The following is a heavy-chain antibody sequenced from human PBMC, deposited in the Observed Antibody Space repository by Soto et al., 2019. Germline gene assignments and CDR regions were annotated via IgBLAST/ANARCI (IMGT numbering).Heavy chain of an antibody. CDR2: IIPIFCTA. J-gene: IGHJ6*02. Sequence: SVKVSCKASGGPFSSYAISWVRQAPGQGLEWMGGIIPIFCTANYAQKFQGRVTITADESTSTASMELSSLRSEDTAVYYCARIRISSSPKVGLYYYYGMDVWGQGTTVTVSS. CDR1: GGPFSSYA. V-gene: IGHV1-69*13. D-gene: IGHD6-13*01. CDR3: ARIRISSSPKVGLYYYYGMDV.